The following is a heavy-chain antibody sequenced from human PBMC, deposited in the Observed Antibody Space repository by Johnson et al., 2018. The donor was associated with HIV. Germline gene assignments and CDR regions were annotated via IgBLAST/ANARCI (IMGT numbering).Heavy chain of an antibody. CDR2: IYSGGST. D-gene: IGHD3-10*01. J-gene: IGHJ3*02. V-gene: IGHV3-66*02. Sequence: EVQLVESGGGVVRPGRSLRLSCAASGFTVSSNYMSWVRQAPGKGLEWVSVIYSGGSTYYAESVKGRFTISRDNSKNTLYLQMNGLRAEDMAVYYCAGDYYVSGSYYFGGFDIWGQGTMVTVSS. CDR3: AGDYYVSGSYYFGGFDI. CDR1: GFTVSSNY.